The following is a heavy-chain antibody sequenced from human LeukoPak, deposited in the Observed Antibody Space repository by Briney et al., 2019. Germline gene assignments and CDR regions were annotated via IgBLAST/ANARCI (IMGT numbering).Heavy chain of an antibody. V-gene: IGHV3-15*01. CDR3: NTNPYF. CDR1: GFTFTNTW. Sequence: KPGGSLRLSCATSGFTFTNTWMSWVRQAPGKGLEWVGRIISKADGGTTDYAAPVKGRFTISRDDSKDTLYLQLNSLKIEDTAVYYCNTNPYFWGRGTTVTVSS. CDR2: IISKADGGTT. J-gene: IGHJ6*02.